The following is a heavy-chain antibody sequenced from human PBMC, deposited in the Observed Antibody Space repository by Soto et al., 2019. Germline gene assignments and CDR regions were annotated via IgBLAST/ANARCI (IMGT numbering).Heavy chain of an antibody. CDR3: ARDVYSYGYEDYGMDV. Sequence: GGSLRLCCAASGFTFRGYGMHWVRQAPGRGLELVALISYDGSIKYYADSVRGRFTISRDNSKNTLYLQMNSLGAEDTAVYYCARDVYSYGYEDYGMDVWGQGTTVTVSS. CDR1: GFTFRGYG. CDR2: ISYDGSIK. V-gene: IGHV3-30*03. D-gene: IGHD5-18*01. J-gene: IGHJ6*02.